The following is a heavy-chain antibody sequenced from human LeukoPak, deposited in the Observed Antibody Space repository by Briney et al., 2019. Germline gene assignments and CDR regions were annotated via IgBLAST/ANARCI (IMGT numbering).Heavy chain of an antibody. V-gene: IGHV3-9*01. CDR3: AKAVAAPGAFDI. CDR2: ISWDSKSI. D-gene: IGHD6-19*01. CDR1: GFTFDESA. J-gene: IGHJ3*02. Sequence: GRSLRLSCAASGFTFDESAMHWVRQAPGRGLEWVSGISWDSKSIIYADSMKGRFTTSRDNAKNSLYLQMNSLRAEDAALYYCAKAVAAPGAFDIWGRGTVVTVSS.